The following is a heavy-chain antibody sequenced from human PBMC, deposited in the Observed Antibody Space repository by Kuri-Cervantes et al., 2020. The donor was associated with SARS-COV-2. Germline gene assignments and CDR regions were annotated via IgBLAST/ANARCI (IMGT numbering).Heavy chain of an antibody. V-gene: IGHV3-49*04. Sequence: GESLKISCTASGFTFGDYAMSWVRQAPGKGLEWVGFIKSKAYGGTTEYAASVKGSFTISRDDSKSIAYLQMNSLKTEDTAVYYCTREQNEGFYYYYGMGVWGQGTTVTVSS. CDR1: GFTFGDYA. CDR3: TREQNEGFYYYYGMGV. CDR2: IKSKAYGGTT. J-gene: IGHJ6*02.